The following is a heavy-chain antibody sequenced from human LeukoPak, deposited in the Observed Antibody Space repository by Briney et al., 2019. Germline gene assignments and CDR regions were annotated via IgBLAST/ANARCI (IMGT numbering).Heavy chain of an antibody. Sequence: QPGGSLRLSCAASGFTFSSYAMSWVRQAPGKGLEWVSAISGSGGSTYYADSVKGRFTISRDNSKNTLYLQMNSLRAEDTAVYYCAKASYRTIVVVPAAIWDYWGQGTLVTVSS. D-gene: IGHD2-2*01. CDR2: ISGSGGST. CDR1: GFTFSSYA. CDR3: AKASYRTIVVVPAAIWDY. J-gene: IGHJ4*02. V-gene: IGHV3-23*01.